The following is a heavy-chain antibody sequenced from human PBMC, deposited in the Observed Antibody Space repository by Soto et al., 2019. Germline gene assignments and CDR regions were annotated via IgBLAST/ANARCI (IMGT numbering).Heavy chain of an antibody. Sequence: PGGSLRLSCAASGFTFSSYWMSWVRQAPGKGLEWVANIKQDGSEKYYVDSVKGRFTISRDNAKNSLYLQMNSLRAEDTAVYYCARENYDNPYGMDVWGQGTTVTVSS. V-gene: IGHV3-7*05. CDR1: GFTFSSYW. J-gene: IGHJ6*02. CDR2: IKQDGSEK. D-gene: IGHD3-9*01. CDR3: ARENYDNPYGMDV.